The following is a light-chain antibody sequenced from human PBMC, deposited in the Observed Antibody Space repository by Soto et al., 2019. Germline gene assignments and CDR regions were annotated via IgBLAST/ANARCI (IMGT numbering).Light chain of an antibody. CDR3: QQYNSYSTWT. Sequence: DIQMTQSPSTLSASVGDRVTITCRASQSISSWLAWYQQKPGKAPKLLIYKASSLESGVPSRFSGSGSGTEFTLTISSLQPDDSENYYCQQYNSYSTWTFGQGTKVDIK. V-gene: IGKV1-5*03. CDR2: KAS. CDR1: QSISSW. J-gene: IGKJ1*01.